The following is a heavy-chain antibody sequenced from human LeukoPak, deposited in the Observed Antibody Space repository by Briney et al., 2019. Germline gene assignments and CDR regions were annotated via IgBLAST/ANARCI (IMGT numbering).Heavy chain of an antibody. V-gene: IGHV1-69*13. D-gene: IGHD5-24*01. CDR2: IIPIFGTA. J-gene: IGHJ4*02. CDR1: GGTFSSYA. CDR3: ARGGDGYNLGLFDY. Sequence: SVKVSCKASGGTFSSYAISWVRQAPGQGLEWMGGIIPIFGTANYAQKFQGRVTITADESTSTAYMELSGLRSEDTAVYYCARGGDGYNLGLFDYWGQGTLVTVSS.